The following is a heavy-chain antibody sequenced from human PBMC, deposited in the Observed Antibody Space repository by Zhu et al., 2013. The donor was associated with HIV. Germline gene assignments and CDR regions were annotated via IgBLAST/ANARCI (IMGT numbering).Heavy chain of an antibody. V-gene: IGHV1-2*02. D-gene: IGHD2-21*01. Sequence: QGQLVQSAAAVEEPGATLRVSCRASGDTLRDSDVHWVRQAPGQGLEWMGWINPNSGGTNYAQKFQGRVTMTRDTSISTAYMELSRLRSDDTAVYYCARVNGDWFAFDIWGQGTMVTSLQ. J-gene: IGHJ3*02. CDR1: GDTLRDSD. CDR2: INPNSGGT. CDR3: ARVNGDWFAFDI.